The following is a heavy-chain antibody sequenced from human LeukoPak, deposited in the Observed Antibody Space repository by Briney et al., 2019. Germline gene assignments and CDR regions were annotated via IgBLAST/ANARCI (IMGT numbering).Heavy chain of an antibody. V-gene: IGHV1-69*01. J-gene: IGHJ4*02. D-gene: IGHD3-22*01. CDR1: GGTFISYA. Sequence: ASVKVSCKASGGTFISYAISWGRQAPGQGLEWMGGIIPIFGTANYAQKFQGRVTITADESTSTAYMELSSLRSEDTAVYYCASGEYYYDSSGYYSPFDYWGQGTLVTVSS. CDR3: ASGEYYYDSSGYYSPFDY. CDR2: IIPIFGTA.